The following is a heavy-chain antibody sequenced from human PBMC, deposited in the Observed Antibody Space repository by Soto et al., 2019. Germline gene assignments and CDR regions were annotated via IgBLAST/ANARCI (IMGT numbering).Heavy chain of an antibody. CDR3: ARRYGSGFDY. CDR1: GGSISSYY. D-gene: IGHD3-3*01. V-gene: IGHV4-59*08. J-gene: IGHJ4*02. CDR2: IYSRGST. Sequence: QVQLLESGPGLVKPSETLSLTCTVSGGSISSYYWSWIRQPPGKGLEWIGYIYSRGSTNYNPSLKRRVTISVDTSKNHLSLKLSSVTAADSAVYYCARRYGSGFDYWGQGTLVTVSS.